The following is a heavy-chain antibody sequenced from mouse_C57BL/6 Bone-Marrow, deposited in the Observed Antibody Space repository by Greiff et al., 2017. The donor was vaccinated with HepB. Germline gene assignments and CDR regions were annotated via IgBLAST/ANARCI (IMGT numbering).Heavy chain of an antibody. D-gene: IGHD1-1*01. V-gene: IGHV1-19*01. CDR3: ARERDYYGSSSDY. CDR1: GYTFTDYY. CDR2: INPYNGGT. J-gene: IGHJ2*01. Sequence: VQLQQSGPVLVKPGASVKMSCKASGYTFTDYYMNWVKQSHGKSLEWIGVINPYNGGTSYNQKFKGKATLTVDKSSSTAYMELNSLTSEDSAVYYCARERDYYGSSSDYWGQGTTLTVSS.